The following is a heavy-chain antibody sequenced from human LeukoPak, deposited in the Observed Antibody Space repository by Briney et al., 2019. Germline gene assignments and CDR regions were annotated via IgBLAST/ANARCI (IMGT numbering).Heavy chain of an antibody. Sequence: SETLSLTCAVYGGSFSGCYWSWIRQPPGKGLEWIGEINHSGSTNYNPSLKSRVTISVDTSKNQFSLKLSSVTAADTAVYYCASRGGSWAYWGQGTLVTVSS. CDR3: ASRGGSWAY. J-gene: IGHJ4*02. CDR1: GGSFSGCY. V-gene: IGHV4-34*01. D-gene: IGHD2-15*01. CDR2: INHSGST.